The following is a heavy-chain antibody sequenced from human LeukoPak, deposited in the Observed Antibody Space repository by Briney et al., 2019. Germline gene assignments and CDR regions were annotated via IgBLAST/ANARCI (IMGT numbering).Heavy chain of an antibody. J-gene: IGHJ4*02. D-gene: IGHD4-17*01. CDR2: ICYSGST. V-gene: IGHV4-39*07. Sequence: PSETLSLTCTVSGGSISSSSYSWGWIRQPPGKGLEWIGSICYSGSTYYNPSLKSRVTISVDTSKNQFSLKLSSVTAADTAVYYCARGLPKSNRDYGDTAFWFDYWGQGTLVTVSS. CDR1: GGSISSSSYS. CDR3: ARGLPKSNRDYGDTAFWFDY.